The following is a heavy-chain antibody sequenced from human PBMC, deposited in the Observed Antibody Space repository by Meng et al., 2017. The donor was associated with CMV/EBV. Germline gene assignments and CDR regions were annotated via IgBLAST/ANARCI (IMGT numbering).Heavy chain of an antibody. Sequence: GESLKLSCAASGFTFSGSAMHWVRQASGKGLEWVGRIRSKANRYATAYAASVKGRFTISRDDSQNTAYLQMNGLKTEDKDGYNCTRLTEKQLEGGVFNWFDPWGQGTLVTVSS. J-gene: IGHJ5*02. D-gene: IGHD6-6*01. CDR2: IRSKANRYAT. CDR1: GFTFSGSA. V-gene: IGHV3-73*01. CDR3: TRLTEKQLEGGVFNWFDP.